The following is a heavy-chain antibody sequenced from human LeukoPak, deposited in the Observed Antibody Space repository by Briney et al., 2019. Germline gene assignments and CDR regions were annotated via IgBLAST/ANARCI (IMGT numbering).Heavy chain of an antibody. CDR2: ISSSSSYI. D-gene: IGHD2-15*01. J-gene: IGHJ3*02. CDR3: ARGISRIFRFGLDAFDI. V-gene: IGHV3-21*01. Sequence: PGGSLRLTCAASGFTFSSYSMNWVRQAPGKGLEWVSSISSSSSYIYYADSVKGRFTISRDNAKNSLYLQMNSLRAEDTAVYYCARGISRIFRFGLDAFDIWGQGTMVTVSS. CDR1: GFTFSSYS.